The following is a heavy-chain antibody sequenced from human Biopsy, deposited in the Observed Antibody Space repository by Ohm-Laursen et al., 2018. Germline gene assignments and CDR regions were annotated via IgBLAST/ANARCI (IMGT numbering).Heavy chain of an antibody. J-gene: IGHJ4*02. Sequence: GTLSLTCDVYGKTFSDYYWSWIPQPPGKGLEWIGQFNQSGITNYNPSLKSRVNISADKSNNQFSLKLTSVTSADTAVYFCGNEVHGRDYWGLGALVTVSS. V-gene: IGHV4-34*08. CDR3: GNEVHGRDY. CDR2: FNQSGIT. CDR1: GKTFSDYY. D-gene: IGHD2-15*01.